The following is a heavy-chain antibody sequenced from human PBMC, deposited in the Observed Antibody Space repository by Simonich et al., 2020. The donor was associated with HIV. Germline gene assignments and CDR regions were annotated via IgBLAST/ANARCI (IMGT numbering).Heavy chain of an antibody. CDR3: ARDVDC. CDR1: GYTFTTFY. CDR2: INPTSGGT. V-gene: IGHV1-2*06. J-gene: IGHJ4*02. Sequence: QVQLVQSGAEVKKPGASVKVSCKASGYTFTTFYLDWVRQAPGQGLEWIGRINPTSGGTNYAQKFQGRVTMTRETTISTAYMELSSLRSDDTAVYYCARDVDCWGQGTLVTVSS.